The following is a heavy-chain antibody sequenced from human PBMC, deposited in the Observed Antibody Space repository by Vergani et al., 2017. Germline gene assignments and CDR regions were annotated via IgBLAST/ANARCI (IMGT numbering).Heavy chain of an antibody. V-gene: IGHV3-9*02. J-gene: IGHJ5*02. CDR1: GFTSAGYA. CDR3: AKDLCTSSGGGWFDP. D-gene: IGHD6-6*01. Sequence: EVQLEESGGGLVLPGRSLSLSCVASGFTSAGYAMHCVRQAPGKGLEWVSVISWNSNSIGYADSVTGRFTISRDNAKNSLYLQINSLRAEDTALYYCAKDLCTSSGGGWFDPWGQGTLVTVSS. CDR2: ISWNSNSI.